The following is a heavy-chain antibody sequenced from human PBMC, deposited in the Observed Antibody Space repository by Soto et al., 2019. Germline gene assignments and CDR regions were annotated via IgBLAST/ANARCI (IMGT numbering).Heavy chain of an antibody. J-gene: IGHJ5*02. Sequence: GGSLRLSCAASGFTFSSYSMNWVRQAPGKGLEWVSYISSSSSTIYYADSVKGRFTISRDNAKNSLYLQMNSLRDEDTAVYYCARDTPFVRNRHNWFDPWGQGTLVTVSS. D-gene: IGHD2-8*01. CDR1: GFTFSSYS. V-gene: IGHV3-48*02. CDR2: ISSSSSTI. CDR3: ARDTPFVRNRHNWFDP.